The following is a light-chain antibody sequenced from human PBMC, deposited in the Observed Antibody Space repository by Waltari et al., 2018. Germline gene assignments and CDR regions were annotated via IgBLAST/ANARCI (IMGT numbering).Light chain of an antibody. CDR3: WMYMGSGVWV. V-gene: IGLV8-61*01. Sequence: QTVVTQEPSLSVSPGGTVTLTCALSSGSVSSTSYPTWYQQTPGQPPRTLVYKGISRSSGVPVRVAGSILGNTAARTITGAQADEESDYYCWMYMGSGVWVFGGGTKLTVL. CDR1: SGSVSSTSY. J-gene: IGLJ3*02. CDR2: KGI.